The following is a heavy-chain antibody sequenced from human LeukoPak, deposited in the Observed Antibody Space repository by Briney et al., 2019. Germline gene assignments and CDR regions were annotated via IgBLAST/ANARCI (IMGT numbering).Heavy chain of an antibody. CDR1: GGSISSSSYY. CDR3: ARSYSSGWYFLGSYLDTVAFDI. J-gene: IGHJ3*02. CDR2: IYYSGST. D-gene: IGHD6-19*01. Sequence: SETLSLTCIVSGGSISSSSYYWGWIRQPPGKGLEWIGSIYYSGSTYYNPSLKSRVTISVDTSKNQFSLKLSSVTAADTAVYYCARSYSSGWYFLGSYLDTVAFDIWGQGTMVTVSS. V-gene: IGHV4-39*01.